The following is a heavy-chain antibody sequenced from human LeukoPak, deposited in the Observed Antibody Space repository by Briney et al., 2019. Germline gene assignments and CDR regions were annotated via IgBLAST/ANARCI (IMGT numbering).Heavy chain of an antibody. CDR2: IYSGGST. J-gene: IGHJ4*02. V-gene: IGHV3-53*01. CDR3: ARGQDVFFDY. CDR1: AFTVSSNY. D-gene: IGHD3-16*01. Sequence: PGGYLRLSCAASAFTVSSNYMSWVRQAPGKGLEWVSVIYSGGSTYYADSVKGRFTISRDNSKNTLYLQMNSLRAEDTAVYYCARGQDVFFDYWGQGTLVTVSS.